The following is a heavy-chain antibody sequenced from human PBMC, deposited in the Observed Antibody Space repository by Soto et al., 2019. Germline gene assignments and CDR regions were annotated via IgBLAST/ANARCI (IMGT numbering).Heavy chain of an antibody. Sequence: EVQLVESGGGLVEPGGSLRLSCTASGFTFSNAWMTWVRQAPGKGLEWVGRIKSKTGGGTTDYAAPVKRRLTISRDDSKITMKMQRTSQTAVDTAVYYCTNPTRPLISPWGQGTLVTVSS. V-gene: IGHV3-15*01. CDR2: IKSKTGGGTT. CDR3: TNPTRPLISP. J-gene: IGHJ5*02. D-gene: IGHD3-22*01. CDR1: GFTFSNAW.